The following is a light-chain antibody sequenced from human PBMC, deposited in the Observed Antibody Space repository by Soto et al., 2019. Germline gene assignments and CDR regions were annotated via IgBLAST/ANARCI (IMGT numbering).Light chain of an antibody. CDR1: QAVPNN. CDR2: EAS. V-gene: IGKV1-9*01. CDR3: QHYNVYPWT. Sequence: DIHLTQSPSFLSASVGDRVTITCRPSQAVPNNMAWYQQKPGKAPKLLIYEASSLQSGVPSRFSGSGSGTEFTLSISSLQPDDFATYYCQHYNVYPWTFGQGTKVDIK. J-gene: IGKJ1*01.